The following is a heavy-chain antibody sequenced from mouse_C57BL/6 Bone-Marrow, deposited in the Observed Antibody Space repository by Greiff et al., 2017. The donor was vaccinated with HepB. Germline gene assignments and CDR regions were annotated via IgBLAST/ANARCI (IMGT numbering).Heavy chain of an antibody. CDR3: ARWSTTVVASFDY. CDR1: GYTFTSYW. D-gene: IGHD1-1*01. J-gene: IGHJ2*01. CDR2: INPSNGGT. Sequence: VQGVESGTELVKPGASVKLSCKASGYTFTSYWMHWVKQRPGQGLEWIGNINPSNGGTNYNEKFKSKATLTVDKSSSTAYMQLSSLTSEDSAVYYCARWSTTVVASFDYWGQGTTLTVSS. V-gene: IGHV1-53*01.